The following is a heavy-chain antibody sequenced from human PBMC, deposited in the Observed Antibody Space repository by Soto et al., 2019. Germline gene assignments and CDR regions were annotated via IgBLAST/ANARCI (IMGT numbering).Heavy chain of an antibody. J-gene: IGHJ4*02. V-gene: IGHV3-74*01. D-gene: IGHD3-3*01. CDR3: ARENYDFWSGSPQNFDY. CDR2: INSDGSST. Sequence: PGGSLRLSCAASGFTFSSYWMHWVRQAPGKGLVWVSRINSDGSSTSYADSVKGRFTISRDNAKNTLYLQMNSLRAEDTAVYYSARENYDFWSGSPQNFDYWGQGTLVTVSS. CDR1: GFTFSSYW.